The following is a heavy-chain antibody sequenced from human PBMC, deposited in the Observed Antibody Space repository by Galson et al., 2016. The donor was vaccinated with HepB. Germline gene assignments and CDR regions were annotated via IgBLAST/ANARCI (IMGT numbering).Heavy chain of an antibody. CDR1: GFTFSSYE. CDR2: ISRSGSTI. CDR3: ARSLSGYFSTY. Sequence: SLRLSCAASGFTFSSYEMNWVRQAPGKGLEWVSYISRSGSTIYYADSVKGRFTISRDNAKSSLYLQMNSLRSEDTAIYYCARSLSGYFSTYWGQGTLVTVSS. V-gene: IGHV3-48*03. D-gene: IGHD3-22*01. J-gene: IGHJ4*02.